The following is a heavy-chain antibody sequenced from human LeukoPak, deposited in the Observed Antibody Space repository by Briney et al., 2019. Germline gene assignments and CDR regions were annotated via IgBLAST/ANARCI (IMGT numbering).Heavy chain of an antibody. D-gene: IGHD2-15*01. CDR1: GFTFSSYS. CDR2: ISSSSSYI. Sequence: GGSLRLSCAASGFTFSSYSMNWVRQAPGKGLEWVSSISSSSSYIYYADSVKGRFTISRDNAKNSLYLQMNSLRAEDTAVYYCARDGFLVVVADKYYYYMDVWGKGTTVTVSS. V-gene: IGHV3-21*01. J-gene: IGHJ6*03. CDR3: ARDGFLVVVADKYYYYMDV.